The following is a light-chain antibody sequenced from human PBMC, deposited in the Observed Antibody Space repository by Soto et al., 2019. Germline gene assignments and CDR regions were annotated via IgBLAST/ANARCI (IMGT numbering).Light chain of an antibody. CDR1: QDITNY. V-gene: IGKV1-33*01. Sequence: DIQMTQSPSSLSASVGERVTITCQASQDITNYLNWYQQKPGKAPKLLIYTASSLETGVPSRFSGGGSGTDYTFTVSGLQPEDIARYYCQQYADLPYTFGQGTKLEIK. J-gene: IGKJ2*01. CDR3: QQYADLPYT. CDR2: TAS.